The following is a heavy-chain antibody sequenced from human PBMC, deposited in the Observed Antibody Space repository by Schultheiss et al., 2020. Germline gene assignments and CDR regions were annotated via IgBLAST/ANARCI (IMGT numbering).Heavy chain of an antibody. Sequence: GGSLRLSCAASGFTFSNAWMSWVRQAPGKGLEWVSAISGSGGSTYYADSVKGRFTISRDNSKNTLYLQMNSLRAEDTAVYYCARDPSPIPYCSSTSCYGMDVWGQGTTVTVSS. D-gene: IGHD2-2*01. V-gene: IGHV3-23*01. J-gene: IGHJ6*02. CDR1: GFTFSNAW. CDR3: ARDPSPIPYCSSTSCYGMDV. CDR2: ISGSGGST.